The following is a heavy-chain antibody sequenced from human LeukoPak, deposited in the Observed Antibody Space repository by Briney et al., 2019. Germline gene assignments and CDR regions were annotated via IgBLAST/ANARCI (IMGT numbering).Heavy chain of an antibody. CDR3: ARSEGHYYGSGSYLNFDY. Sequence: PSETLSLTCTVSGGSISSYYWSWIRQPPGKGLEWIGYIYYSGSTNYNPSLKSRVTISVDTSKNQFSLKLSSVTAADTAVYYCARSEGHYYGSGSYLNFDYWGQGTLVTVSS. CDR1: GGSISSYY. CDR2: IYYSGST. D-gene: IGHD3-10*01. J-gene: IGHJ4*02. V-gene: IGHV4-59*01.